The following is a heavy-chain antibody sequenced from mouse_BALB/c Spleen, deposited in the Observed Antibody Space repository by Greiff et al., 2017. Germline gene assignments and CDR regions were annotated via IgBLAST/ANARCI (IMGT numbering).Heavy chain of an antibody. CDR2: INPYNDGT. CDR1: GYTFTSYV. J-gene: IGHJ2*01. Sequence: VQLQQSGPELVKPGASVKMSCKASGYTFTSYVMHWVKQKPGQGLEWIGYINPYNDGTKYNEKFKGKATLTSDKSSSTAYMELSSLTSEDSAVYYCARYTTVVATDSRGQGTTRTVSS. V-gene: IGHV1-14*01. CDR3: ARYTTVVATDS. D-gene: IGHD1-1*01.